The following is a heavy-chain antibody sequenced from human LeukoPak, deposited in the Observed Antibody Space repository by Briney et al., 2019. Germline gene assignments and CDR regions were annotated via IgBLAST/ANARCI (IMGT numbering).Heavy chain of an antibody. CDR3: AKSGDPTYDFWSGYAMNFDY. Sequence: GGSLRLSCAASGFTFSSYAMSWVRQAPGKGLEWVSAISGSGGSTYYADSVKGRFTTSRGNSKNTLYLQMNSLRAEDTAVYYCAKSGDPTYDFWSGYAMNFDYWGQGTLVTVSS. D-gene: IGHD3-3*01. CDR2: ISGSGGST. CDR1: GFTFSSYA. J-gene: IGHJ4*02. V-gene: IGHV3-23*01.